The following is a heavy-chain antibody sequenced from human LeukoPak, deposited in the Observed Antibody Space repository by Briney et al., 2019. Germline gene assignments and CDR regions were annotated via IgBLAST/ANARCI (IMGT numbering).Heavy chain of an antibody. Sequence: QPGGSLRLSCAASGFTFSSYAMSWVRQAPGKGLEWVSAISGSGGSTYYADSVKGRFTISRDNSKSTLYLQMNSLRAEDTAVYYCAKDLQMHYYHSSGYQGAFDIWGQGTMVTVSS. CDR1: GFTFSSYA. V-gene: IGHV3-23*01. D-gene: IGHD3-22*01. CDR3: AKDLQMHYYHSSGYQGAFDI. J-gene: IGHJ3*02. CDR2: ISGSGGST.